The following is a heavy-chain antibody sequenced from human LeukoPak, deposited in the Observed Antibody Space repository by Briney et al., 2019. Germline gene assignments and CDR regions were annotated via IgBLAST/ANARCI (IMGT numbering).Heavy chain of an antibody. V-gene: IGHV3-23*01. D-gene: IGHD1-26*01. CDR3: AKGIGLANDAFDI. CDR2: ISGSGDNT. CDR1: GITFSSYT. J-gene: IGHJ3*02. Sequence: GGSLRLSCAASGITFSSYTMNWVRQAPGKGLEWVSTISGSGDNTYYADSVKGRFTLSRDNSKNMLYLQMNSLRTEDTAVYYCAKGIGLANDAFDIWGQGTMVTVSS.